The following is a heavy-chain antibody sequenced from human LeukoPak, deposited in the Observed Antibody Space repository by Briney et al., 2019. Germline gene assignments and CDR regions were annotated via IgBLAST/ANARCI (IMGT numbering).Heavy chain of an antibody. CDR2: IYSSGYT. CDR1: GGSISSYY. V-gene: IGHV4-59*08. Sequence: SETLSLTCSGSGGSISSYYWSWVRQPPGKGLERIGYIYSSGYTNYNPSLKSRVTIAVDTSKNQVSLKLRSVTAADAAVYYCARQPNYYYYMDVWGKGTTVTVSS. J-gene: IGHJ6*03. CDR3: ARQPNYYYYMDV.